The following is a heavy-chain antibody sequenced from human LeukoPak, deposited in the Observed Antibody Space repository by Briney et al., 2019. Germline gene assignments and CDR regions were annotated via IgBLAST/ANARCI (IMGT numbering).Heavy chain of an antibody. Sequence: SETLSLTCTVSGGSISSYYWSWIRQPPGKGLEWIGYIYYSGSTNYNPSFKSRVTISVDTSKNQFSLKLSSVTAADTAVYYCARGVSSGSDYWGQGTLVTVSS. CDR3: ARGVSSGSDY. J-gene: IGHJ4*02. V-gene: IGHV4-59*08. CDR1: GGSISSYY. CDR2: IYYSGST. D-gene: IGHD3-10*01.